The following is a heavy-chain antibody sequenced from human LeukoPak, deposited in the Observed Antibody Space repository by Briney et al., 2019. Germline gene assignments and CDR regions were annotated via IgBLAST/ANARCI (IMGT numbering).Heavy chain of an antibody. CDR2: IKQDRSEK. CDR3: ARDGRQVGAASDY. D-gene: IGHD1-26*01. V-gene: IGHV3-7*01. Sequence: GGSLRLSCAASGFTFSNYWMSWVRQAPGKGLEWVANIKQDRSEKYYVDSVKGRFTISRDNAKNSLYLQMNSLRAEDTAVYYCARDGRQVGAASDYWGQGTLVTVSS. J-gene: IGHJ4*02. CDR1: GFTFSNYW.